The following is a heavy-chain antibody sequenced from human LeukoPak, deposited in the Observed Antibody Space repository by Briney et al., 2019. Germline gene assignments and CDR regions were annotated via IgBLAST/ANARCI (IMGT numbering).Heavy chain of an antibody. Sequence: SETLSLTCTVSGGSISSGTYYWSWIRQPPGKGLEWIGYIYYSGSTNYNPSLKSRVTISVDTSKNQFSLKLSSVTAADTAVYYCARDRNGSGNLEFDYWGQGTLVTVSS. CDR3: ARDRNGSGNLEFDY. J-gene: IGHJ4*02. D-gene: IGHD3-10*01. CDR1: GGSISSGTYY. CDR2: IYYSGST. V-gene: IGHV4-61*01.